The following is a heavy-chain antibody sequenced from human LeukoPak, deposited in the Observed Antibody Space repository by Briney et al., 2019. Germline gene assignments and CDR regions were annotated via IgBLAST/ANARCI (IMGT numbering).Heavy chain of an antibody. CDR1: GFTFSSYA. Sequence: GGSLRLSCAASGFTFSSYAMNWVRQAPGKGLEWVSTISGSGGPTYYADSVRGRFTISRDNSKNTLYLQMNSLKAEDTAVYYCATLAYCSSTSCYKAVDYWGQGTLVTVSS. V-gene: IGHV3-23*01. CDR3: ATLAYCSSTSCYKAVDY. CDR2: ISGSGGPT. J-gene: IGHJ4*02. D-gene: IGHD2-2*02.